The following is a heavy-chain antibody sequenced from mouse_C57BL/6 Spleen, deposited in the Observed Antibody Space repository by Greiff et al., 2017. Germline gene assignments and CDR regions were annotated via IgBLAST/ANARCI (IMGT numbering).Heavy chain of an antibody. Sequence: EVHLVESGGDLVKPGGSLKLSCAASGFTFSSYGMSWVRQTPDKRLEWVATISSGGSYTYYPDSVKGRFTISRDNAKNTLYLQMSSLKSEDTAMYYCARPTNYYGSSYWYFDVRGTGTTVTVSS. J-gene: IGHJ1*03. D-gene: IGHD1-1*01. V-gene: IGHV5-6*01. CDR2: ISSGGSYT. CDR3: ARPTNYYGSSYWYFDV. CDR1: GFTFSSYG.